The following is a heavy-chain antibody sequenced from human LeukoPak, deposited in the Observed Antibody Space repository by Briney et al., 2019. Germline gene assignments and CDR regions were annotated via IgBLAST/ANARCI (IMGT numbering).Heavy chain of an antibody. CDR3: ARDRRYYGDYYFYGLDV. CDR2: ISSSSITI. CDR1: GFTFSPYS. J-gene: IGHJ6*02. D-gene: IGHD4-17*01. V-gene: IGHV3-48*02. Sequence: GSLRLSCAASGFTFSPYSMNWDRQAPGKGLEWVSYISSSSITIFYADSVKGRFTISRDIARNSLYLQMNSLRDEDSAVYYCARDRRYYGDYYFYGLDVWGQGTTVTVSS.